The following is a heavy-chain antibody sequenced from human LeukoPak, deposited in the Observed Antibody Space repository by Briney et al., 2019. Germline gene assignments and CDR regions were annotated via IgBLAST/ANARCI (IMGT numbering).Heavy chain of an antibody. J-gene: IGHJ6*02. V-gene: IGHV1-69*13. CDR2: IIPIFGTA. CDR3: ARDYPYYYYGMDV. Sequence: GASVKVSCKASGGTFSSYAISWVRQAPGQGLEWMGGIIPIFGTANYAQKFQGRVTITADESTSTAYMELSSLRSEDTAVYYCARDYPYYYYGMDVWGQGTTVTVSS. CDR1: GGTFSSYA.